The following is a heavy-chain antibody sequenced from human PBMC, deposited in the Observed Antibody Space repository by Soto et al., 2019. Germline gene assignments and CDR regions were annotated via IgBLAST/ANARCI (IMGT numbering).Heavy chain of an antibody. CDR1: VFTFSSYA. CDR2: ISGSGGST. J-gene: IGHJ5*02. CDR3: AKIHHDSSGYPNWFDP. Sequence: PGWSLRLSCASSVFTFSSYAMSWVRQAPGKGLEWVSAISGSGGSTYYADSVKGRFTISRDNSKNTLYLQMNSLRAEDTAVYYCAKIHHDSSGYPNWFDPWGQGTLVTVSS. D-gene: IGHD3-22*01. V-gene: IGHV3-23*01.